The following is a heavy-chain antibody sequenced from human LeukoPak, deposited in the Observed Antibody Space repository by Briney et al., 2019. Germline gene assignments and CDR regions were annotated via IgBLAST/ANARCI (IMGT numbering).Heavy chain of an antibody. D-gene: IGHD2/OR15-2a*01. J-gene: IGHJ4*02. CDR2: TTGDCKYI. CDR1: GFTFNDYT. CDR3: ARERNFYYFDY. V-gene: IGHV3-21*01. Sequence: PGGSLRFSCAASGFTFNDYTMTWVRQAPGKGLEGVSSTTGDCKYIFYADSVKSRFTICRDNAQNSLFLELNSLRGEDTAVYYCARERNFYYFDYWGQGALVTVSS.